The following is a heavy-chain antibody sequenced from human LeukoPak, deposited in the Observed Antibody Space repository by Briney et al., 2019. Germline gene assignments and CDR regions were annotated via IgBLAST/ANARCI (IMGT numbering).Heavy chain of an antibody. CDR3: ARDLVVAARPLGY. CDR1: GYTFTSYG. Sequence: ASVKVSCKASGYTFTSYGISWVRQAPGQGLEWMGWISTYNGNTNYAQNFQGRLTLTTDTSTSTAYMELRSLRSDDTAVYYCARDLVVAARPLGYWGQGTLVTVSS. CDR2: ISTYNGNT. D-gene: IGHD6-6*01. J-gene: IGHJ4*02. V-gene: IGHV1-18*01.